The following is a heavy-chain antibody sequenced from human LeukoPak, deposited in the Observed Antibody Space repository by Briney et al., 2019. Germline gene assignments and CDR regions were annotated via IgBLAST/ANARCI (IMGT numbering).Heavy chain of an antibody. V-gene: IGHV1-8*02. Sequence: ASVKVSCKASGGTFSSYDINWVRQATGQGLEWMGWMNPNSGNTGYAQKFQGRVTMTRNTSISTAYMELSSLRSEDTAVYYCARANVGYCSSTSCFYYYYYGMDVWGQGTTVTVSS. CDR2: MNPNSGNT. CDR3: ARANVGYCSSTSCFYYYYYGMDV. D-gene: IGHD2-2*01. CDR1: GGTFSSYD. J-gene: IGHJ6*02.